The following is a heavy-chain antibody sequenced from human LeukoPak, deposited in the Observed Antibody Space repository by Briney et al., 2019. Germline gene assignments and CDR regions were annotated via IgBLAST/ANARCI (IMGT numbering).Heavy chain of an antibody. J-gene: IGHJ4*02. CDR2: IKQDGSEK. CDR3: ARDLGPNWGSEGQRGLFDY. D-gene: IGHD7-27*01. V-gene: IGHV3-7*01. Sequence: PGGSLRLSCAASGFTFSSYWMSWVRQAPGKGLEWVANIKQDGSEKYYVDSVKGRFTISRDNAKNSLYLQMNSLRAEDTAVYYCARDLGPNWGSEGQRGLFDYWGQGTLVTVSS. CDR1: GFTFSSYW.